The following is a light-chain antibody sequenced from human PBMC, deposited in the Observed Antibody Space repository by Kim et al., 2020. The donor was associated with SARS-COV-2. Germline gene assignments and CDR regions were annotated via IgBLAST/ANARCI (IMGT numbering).Light chain of an antibody. J-gene: IGKJ2*02. CDR2: GAS. CDR1: QSVNSN. Sequence: EIVMTQSPVTLSVSPGERATLSCRASQSVNSNLVWYQQKPGQAPRLLIYGASTRATGIPARFSGSGSGTEFTLTISSLQSEDFAVYYCQQYNDWPMCTFGQGTKLEI. CDR3: QQYNDWPMCT. V-gene: IGKV3-15*01.